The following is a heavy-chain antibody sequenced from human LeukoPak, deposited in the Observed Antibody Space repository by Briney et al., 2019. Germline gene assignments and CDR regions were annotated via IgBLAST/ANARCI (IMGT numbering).Heavy chain of an antibody. Sequence: ASVKVSCKASGYTFTSYGISWVRQAPGQGLEWMGWISAYNGNTNYAQKPQGRVTMTTDTSTSTAYMELRSLRSDDTAVYYCARALRATVTTIPTYYYYYGMDVWGQGTTVTVSS. V-gene: IGHV1-18*01. CDR1: GYTFTSYG. CDR2: ISAYNGNT. CDR3: ARALRATVTTIPTYYYYYGMDV. J-gene: IGHJ6*02. D-gene: IGHD4-17*01.